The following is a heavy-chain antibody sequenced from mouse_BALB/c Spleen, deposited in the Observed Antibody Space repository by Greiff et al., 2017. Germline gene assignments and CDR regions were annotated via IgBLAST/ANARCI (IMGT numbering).Heavy chain of an antibody. D-gene: IGHD3-1*01. CDR3: ARVSSGYYAMDY. CDR1: GYTFSSYW. J-gene: IGHJ4*01. CDR2: IVPGSGST. V-gene: IGHV1-9*01. Sequence: QVQLQQSGAELMKPGASVKISCKATGYTFSSYWIEWVKQRPGHGLEWIGEIVPGSGSTNYNEKFKGKATFTADTSSNTAYMQLSSLTSEDSAVYYCARVSSGYYAMDYWGQGTSVTVSS.